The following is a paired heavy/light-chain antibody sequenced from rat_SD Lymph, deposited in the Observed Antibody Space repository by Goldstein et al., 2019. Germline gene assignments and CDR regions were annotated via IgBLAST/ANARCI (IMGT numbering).Heavy chain of an antibody. D-gene: IGHD1-2*01. CDR3: ASVGNYYYSSYIPYWYFDF. CDR2: ISYSGST. V-gene: IGHV3-4*01. Sequence: EIQLQESGPGLVKPSQSLSLTCSVTGYTITSGYDWSWIRKFPGNKMEWMGYISYSGSTNYNPSLKSRISITRDTSKNQFFLQLNSVTTEDTATYYCASVGNYYYSSYIPYWYFDFWGPGTMVTVSS. J-gene: IGHJ1*01. CDR1: GYTITSGY.
Light chain of an antibody. CDR1: KSLLSSKGITS. CDR3: AQFLEYPWT. Sequence: DIVLTQAPLSVSVTPGESASISCRSSKSLLSSKGITSLYWYLQKPGKSPQLLIYRMSNLASGVPDRFSGSGSETDFTLKISKVETEDVGVYYCAQFLEYPWTFGGGTKLELK. V-gene: IGKV2S11*01. CDR2: RMS. J-gene: IGKJ1*01.